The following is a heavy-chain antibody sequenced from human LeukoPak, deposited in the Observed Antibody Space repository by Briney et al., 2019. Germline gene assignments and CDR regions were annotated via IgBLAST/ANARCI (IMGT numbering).Heavy chain of an antibody. Sequence: GTSLRLSCAASGFIFTNYYMHWVRQAPGKGLEWAASISYDGSSQNYADSVKGRFIISKDISKNTLYLQMNNLRADDTAFYYCARDSGYAVGDFWGRGTLVTVAS. CDR2: ISYDGSSQ. J-gene: IGHJ4*02. V-gene: IGHV3-30*03. CDR1: GFIFTNYY. CDR3: ARDSGYAVGDF. D-gene: IGHD5-12*01.